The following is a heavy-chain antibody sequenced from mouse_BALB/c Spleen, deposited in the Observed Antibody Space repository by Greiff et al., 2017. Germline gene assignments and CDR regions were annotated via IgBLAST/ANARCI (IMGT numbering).Heavy chain of an antibody. Sequence: EVQLVESGGGLVQPGGSLKLSCAASGFTFSSYTMSWVRQTPEKRLEWVAYISSGSSTIYYADTVKGRFTISRDNPKNTLFLQMTSLRSEDTAMYYCARYYGSRYPFDYWGQGTTLTVSS. CDR2: ISSGSSTI. CDR1: GFTFSSYT. D-gene: IGHD1-1*01. V-gene: IGHV5-17*02. CDR3: ARYYGSRYPFDY. J-gene: IGHJ2*01.